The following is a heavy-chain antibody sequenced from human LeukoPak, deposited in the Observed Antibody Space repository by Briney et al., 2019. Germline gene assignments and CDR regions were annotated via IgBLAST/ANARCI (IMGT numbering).Heavy chain of an antibody. D-gene: IGHD2-15*01. Sequence: GASVNVSCKASGYTFTSYAMHWVRQAPGQKLEWMGWINAGNGNTKYSQKFQGRVTITRDTSASTAYMELSSLRSEDTAVYYCARAAECSGGSCYYYYGMDVWGQGTTVTVSS. J-gene: IGHJ6*02. CDR2: INAGNGNT. CDR1: GYTFTSYA. CDR3: ARAAECSGGSCYYYYGMDV. V-gene: IGHV1-3*01.